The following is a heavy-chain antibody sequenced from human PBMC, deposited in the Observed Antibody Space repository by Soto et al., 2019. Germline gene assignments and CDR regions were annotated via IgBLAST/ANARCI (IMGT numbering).Heavy chain of an antibody. V-gene: IGHV4-31*03. CDR2: IYYSGST. CDR3: ARGGRLSPGMDV. CDR1: GGSISSGGYY. J-gene: IGHJ6*02. Sequence: QEQLQESGPGLVKPSQTLSLTCTVSGGSISSGGYYWSWIRQHPGKGLGWIGYIYYSGSTYYNPSLKSRVTISVDTSKNQFSLKLSSVTAADTAVYYCARGGRLSPGMDVWGQGTTVTVSS.